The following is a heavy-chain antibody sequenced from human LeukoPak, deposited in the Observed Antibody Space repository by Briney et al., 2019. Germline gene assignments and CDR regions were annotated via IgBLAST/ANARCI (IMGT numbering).Heavy chain of an antibody. V-gene: IGHV3-53*01. D-gene: IGHD6-6*01. CDR3: ARGSSIAGFPFDY. CDR1: GFTVSSNY. CDR2: IYSGGST. Sequence: GGSLRLSCAASGFTVSSNYMSWVRQAPGKGLEWVSVIYSGGSTYYADSVKGRFTISRDNSKNTLYLQMNSLRAEDTAVYYCARGSSIAGFPFDYWGQGTLVTVSS. J-gene: IGHJ4*02.